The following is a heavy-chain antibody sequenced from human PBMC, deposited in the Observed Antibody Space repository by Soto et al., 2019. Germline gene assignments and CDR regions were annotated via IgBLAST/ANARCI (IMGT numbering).Heavy chain of an antibody. CDR3: ARLGGYYQALDS. J-gene: IGHJ4*02. CDR2: IYYAGTT. V-gene: IGHV4-59*08. D-gene: IGHD3-22*01. CDR1: GGSINNYY. Sequence: QAQLQESGPGLVKPSETLLLTCTVSGGSINNYYWSWIRQPPGKGLEFIGYIYYAGTTTYNPSLKSRVTISVDTSKNQFSLKLSSVTAADTAVYYCARLGGYYQALDSWGQGTLLTVSS.